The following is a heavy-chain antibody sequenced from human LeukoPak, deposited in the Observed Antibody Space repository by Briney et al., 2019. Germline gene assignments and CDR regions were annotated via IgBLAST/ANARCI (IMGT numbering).Heavy chain of an antibody. CDR2: IYFGGTT. J-gene: IGHJ5*02. V-gene: IGHV3-53*01. CDR3: ARAGGMTALIKSGWFDP. D-gene: IGHD1-20*01. Sequence: GGSLRLSCAASGFTVSSNYMTWVRQAPGQGLEWVSVIYFGGTTYYADSVKGRFTISRDNAKNSLYLQMNTLRAEDTAVYYCARAGGMTALIKSGWFDPWGQGTLVTVSS. CDR1: GFTVSSNY.